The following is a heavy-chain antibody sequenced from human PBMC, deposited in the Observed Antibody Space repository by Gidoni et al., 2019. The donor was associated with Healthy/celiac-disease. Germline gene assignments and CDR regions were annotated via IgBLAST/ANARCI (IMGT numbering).Heavy chain of an antibody. CDR1: GYTFTSYG. D-gene: IGHD2-2*01. CDR2: ISAYNGNT. J-gene: IGHJ6*02. CDR3: ARDFEDIVVVPAAYYYYYGMDV. V-gene: IGHV1-18*01. Sequence: QVQLVQSGAEVKKPGASVKVSCKASGYTFTSYGISWVRQAPGQGLEWMGWISAYNGNTNYAQKLQGRVTMTTDTSTSTAYMELRSLRSDDTAVYYCARDFEDIVVVPAAYYYYYGMDVWGQGTTVTVSS.